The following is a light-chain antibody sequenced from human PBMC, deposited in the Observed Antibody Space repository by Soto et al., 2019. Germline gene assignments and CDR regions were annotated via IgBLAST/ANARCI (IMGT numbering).Light chain of an antibody. Sequence: QSALTQPASVSGSPGQSITISCTGTSDNIGRFSFVSWYQQHPGKAPKLLIYEVSNRPSGVSNRFSGSKSGNTASLTISGLQAEDEADYYCSSYTSSSTYVFGTGTKVTVL. CDR1: SDNIGRFSF. V-gene: IGLV2-14*01. CDR3: SSYTSSSTYV. J-gene: IGLJ1*01. CDR2: EVS.